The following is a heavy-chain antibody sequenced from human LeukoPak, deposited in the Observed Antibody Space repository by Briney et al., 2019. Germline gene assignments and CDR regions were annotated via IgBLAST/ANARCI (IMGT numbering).Heavy chain of an antibody. V-gene: IGHV4-34*01. D-gene: IGHD1-1*01. Sequence: SETLSLTCAVYGGSFSGYYWSGIRQPPGKGLEWIGEINHSGSTNYNPSLKSRVTISVDTSKNQFSLKLSSVTAADTAVYYCARGGPGQLYYFDYWGQGTLVTVSS. CDR3: ARGGPGQLYYFDY. CDR1: GGSFSGYY. CDR2: INHSGST. J-gene: IGHJ4*02.